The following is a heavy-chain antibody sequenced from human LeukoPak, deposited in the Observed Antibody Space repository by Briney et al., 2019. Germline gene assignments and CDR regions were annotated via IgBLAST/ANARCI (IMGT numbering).Heavy chain of an antibody. CDR1: GGSINNYY. CDR2: VYYSGST. D-gene: IGHD3-10*01. CDR3: ARRRKVGAGDAFDI. Sequence: SETLSLTCTVSGGSINNYYWNWIRQPAGKGLEWIGYVYYSGSTKYNPSLKSRVTISVDTPKNQFSLKLSSVTAADTAIYYCARRRKVGAGDAFDIWGQGTMVTVSS. J-gene: IGHJ3*02. V-gene: IGHV4-59*08.